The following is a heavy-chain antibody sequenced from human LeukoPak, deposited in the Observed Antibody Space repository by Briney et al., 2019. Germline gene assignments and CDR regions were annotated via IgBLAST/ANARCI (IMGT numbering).Heavy chain of an antibody. Sequence: PGGSLRLSCTTSGFNFRAYWMGWVRQAPGKGLEWVANIHQHGSKENYLDSVKGRFTISRDNAKSSIYLQMNSLRAEDTAIYYCAKDLGYCSGGSCYSYYYYGMDVWGQGTTVTVSS. D-gene: IGHD2-15*01. J-gene: IGHJ6*02. V-gene: IGHV3-7*03. CDR3: AKDLGYCSGGSCYSYYYYGMDV. CDR2: IHQHGSKE. CDR1: GFNFRAYW.